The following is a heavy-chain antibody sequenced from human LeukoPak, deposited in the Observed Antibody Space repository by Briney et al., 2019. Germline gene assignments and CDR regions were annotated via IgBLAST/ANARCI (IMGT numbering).Heavy chain of an antibody. CDR3: ARGDGYNFWSFRY. D-gene: IGHD5-24*01. V-gene: IGHV4-61*02. Sequence: SSETLSLTCTVSGGSISSGSYYWSWIRQPAGKGLEWIGRIYTSGSTNYNPSLKSRVTISVDTSKNQFSLKLSSVTAADTAVYYCARGDGYNFWSFRYWGQGTLVTVSS. J-gene: IGHJ4*02. CDR2: IYTSGST. CDR1: GGSISSGSYY.